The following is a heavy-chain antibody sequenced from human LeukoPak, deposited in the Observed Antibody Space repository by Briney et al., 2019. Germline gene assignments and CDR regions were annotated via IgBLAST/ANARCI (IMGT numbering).Heavy chain of an antibody. Sequence: SETLSLTCTVSGGSLSSYYWSWIRQPPGKGLEWIAYIYYSGSTDYNPSLKSRVTISVDTSKNQFSLKLSSVTAADTAVYYCAGGAYGSGSYSFDYWGQGTLVTVSS. CDR2: IYYSGST. CDR1: GGSLSSYY. V-gene: IGHV4-59*01. J-gene: IGHJ4*02. D-gene: IGHD3-10*01. CDR3: AGGAYGSGSYSFDY.